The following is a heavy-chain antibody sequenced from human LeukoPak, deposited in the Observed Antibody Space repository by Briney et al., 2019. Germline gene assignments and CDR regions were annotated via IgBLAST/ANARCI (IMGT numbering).Heavy chain of an antibody. D-gene: IGHD3-9*01. Sequence: SETLSLTCTVSGGSISSSSYYWGWIRQPPGKGLEWIGSIYYSGSTYYNPSLKSRVTISVDTSKNQFSLKLSSVTAADTAVYYCARATSGEVLRYFDWTPSRYFDYWGQGTLVTVSS. CDR2: IYYSGST. CDR3: ARATSGEVLRYFDWTPSRYFDY. J-gene: IGHJ4*02. V-gene: IGHV4-39*07. CDR1: GGSISSSSYY.